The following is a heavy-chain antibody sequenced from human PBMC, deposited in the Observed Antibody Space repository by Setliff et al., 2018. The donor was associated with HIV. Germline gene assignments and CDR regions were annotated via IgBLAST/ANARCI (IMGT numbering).Heavy chain of an antibody. Sequence: GESLKISCKTSGYSFATYWIGWVRQLPGKGLEWMGIMYPGESDIRYNPSFEGQVTISADKSTGTAYLQWSSLKVSDSGIYYCARQGPNSSHLHFFYYYAMDVWSQGTTVTVSS. CDR3: ARQGPNSSHLHFFYYYAMDV. J-gene: IGHJ6*02. CDR1: GYSFATYW. CDR2: MYPGESDI. V-gene: IGHV5-51*01.